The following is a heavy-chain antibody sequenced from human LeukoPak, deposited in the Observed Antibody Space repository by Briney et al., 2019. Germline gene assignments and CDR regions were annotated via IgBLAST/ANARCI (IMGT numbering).Heavy chain of an antibody. CDR3: AGGRVTATPFDY. Sequence: SETLSLTCAVYGGSFSGYYWSWIRQPPGKGLEWIGEINHSGSTNYNPSPKSRVTISVDTSKNQFSLKLSSVTAADTAVYYCAGGRVTATPFDYWGQGTLVTVSS. D-gene: IGHD2-21*02. V-gene: IGHV4-34*01. CDR2: INHSGST. J-gene: IGHJ4*02. CDR1: GGSFSGYY.